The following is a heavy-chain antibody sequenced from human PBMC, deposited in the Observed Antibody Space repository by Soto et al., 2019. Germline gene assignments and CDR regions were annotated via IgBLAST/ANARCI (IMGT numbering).Heavy chain of an antibody. J-gene: IGHJ6*02. CDR3: ARTDSEYSSPGYYYYGMDV. D-gene: IGHD6-6*01. V-gene: IGHV4-39*01. CDR2: IYYSGST. CDR1: GGSISSSSYY. Sequence: SLTCTVSGGSISSSSYYWGWIRQPPGKGLEWIGSIYYSGSTYYNPSLKSRVTISVDTSKNQFSLKLSSVTAADTAVYYCARTDSEYSSPGYYYYGMDVWGQGTTVTVSS.